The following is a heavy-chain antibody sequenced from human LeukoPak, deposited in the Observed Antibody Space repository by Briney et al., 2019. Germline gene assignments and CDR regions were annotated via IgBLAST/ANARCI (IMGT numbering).Heavy chain of an antibody. J-gene: IGHJ4*02. CDR3: ARDREFSGGYYWPFDY. V-gene: IGHV4-34*01. Sequence: SETLSLTCAVYGGSFSGYYWSWIRQPPGKGLEWIGEINHSGSTNYNPSLKSRVTISVDTSKNQFSLKLSSVTAADTAVYYCARDREFSGGYYWPFDYWGQGTLVTVSS. D-gene: IGHD1-26*01. CDR1: GGSFSGYY. CDR2: INHSGST.